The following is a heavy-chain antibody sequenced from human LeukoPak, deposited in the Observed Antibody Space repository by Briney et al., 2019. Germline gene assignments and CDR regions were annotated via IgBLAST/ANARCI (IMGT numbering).Heavy chain of an antibody. CDR2: TYYRSKWYN. CDR3: ARDLVITGTTGAYYYGMDV. Sequence: SQTLSLTCAISGDSVSSNSAAWNWIRQSPSRGLEWLGRTYYRSKWYNDYAVSVKSRITINPDTSKNQFSLQLNSVTPEDTAVYYCARDLVITGTTGAYYYGMDVWGQGTTVTVSS. J-gene: IGHJ6*02. D-gene: IGHD1-7*01. V-gene: IGHV6-1*01. CDR1: GDSVSSNSAA.